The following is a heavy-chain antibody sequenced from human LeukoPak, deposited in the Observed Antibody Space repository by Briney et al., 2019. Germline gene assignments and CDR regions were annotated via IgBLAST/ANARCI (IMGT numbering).Heavy chain of an antibody. D-gene: IGHD3-3*01. V-gene: IGHV1-2*02. CDR2: INPNSGGT. Sequence: GASVKVSCKASGYTFTSYYMHWVRQAPGQGLEWMGWINPNSGGTNYAQKFQGRVTMTRDTSISTAYMELSRLRSDDTAVYYCARVNFWSGYLFDYWGQGTLVTVSS. J-gene: IGHJ4*02. CDR1: GYTFTSYY. CDR3: ARVNFWSGYLFDY.